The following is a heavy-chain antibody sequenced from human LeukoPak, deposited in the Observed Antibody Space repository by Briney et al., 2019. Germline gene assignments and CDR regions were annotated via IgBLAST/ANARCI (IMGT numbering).Heavy chain of an antibody. V-gene: IGHV4-61*01. Sequence: SETLSLTCTVSGGSISSGSYHWSWIRQPPGKGLEWIGYIFYNEGTSYNPSLKSRVTISVDTSNNQLSLKVNSVTAADTAMYYCVKSNSRYQPWTLDIWGRGTMVTVSS. CDR3: VKSNSRYQPWTLDI. CDR1: GGSISSGSYH. J-gene: IGHJ3*02. D-gene: IGHD2-2*01. CDR2: IFYNEGT.